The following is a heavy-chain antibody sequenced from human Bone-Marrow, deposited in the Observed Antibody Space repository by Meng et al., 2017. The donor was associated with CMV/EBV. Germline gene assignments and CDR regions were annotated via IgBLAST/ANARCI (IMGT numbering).Heavy chain of an antibody. D-gene: IGHD6-19*01. J-gene: IGHJ5*02. CDR1: GFTFSSYS. Sequence: GGSLRLSCAASGFTFSSYSMNWVRQAPGKGLEWVANIKQDGSEKYYVDSVKGRFTISRDNAKNSLYLQMNSLRAEDTAVYYCARESALYSSGRFDPWGQGTLVTVSS. CDR3: ARESALYSSGRFDP. CDR2: IKQDGSEK. V-gene: IGHV3-7*01.